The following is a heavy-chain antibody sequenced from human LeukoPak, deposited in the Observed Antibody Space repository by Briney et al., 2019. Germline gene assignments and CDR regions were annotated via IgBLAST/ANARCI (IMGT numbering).Heavy chain of an antibody. J-gene: IGHJ5*02. Sequence: ASVKVSCKASGCTFSSYAISWVRQAPGQGLEWMGRIIPIFGTANYAQKFQGRVTITADKSTSTAYIELSSLRSEDTAVYYCATHIKAAAGTEPWGQGTLV. D-gene: IGHD6-13*01. CDR2: IIPIFGTA. CDR1: GCTFSSYA. V-gene: IGHV1-69*06. CDR3: ATHIKAAAGTEP.